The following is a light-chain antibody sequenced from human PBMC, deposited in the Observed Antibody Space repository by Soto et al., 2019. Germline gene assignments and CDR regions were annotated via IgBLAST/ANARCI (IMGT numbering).Light chain of an antibody. CDR3: QRYGG. J-gene: IGKJ1*01. V-gene: IGKV3-20*01. Sequence: EIELTQSPCTLSSSPGERATLSCRASQSVSSSHLALYQQKPGQAPRLLIYSASSRATGIPDRFSGSGSGTDFTLTHSRLEPEDFAVYYCQRYGGFGQGTKVDIK. CDR2: SAS. CDR1: QSVSSSH.